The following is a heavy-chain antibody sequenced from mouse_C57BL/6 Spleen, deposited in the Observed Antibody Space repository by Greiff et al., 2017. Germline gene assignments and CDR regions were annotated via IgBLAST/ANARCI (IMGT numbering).Heavy chain of an antibody. CDR1: GFTFSSYT. J-gene: IGHJ1*03. CDR3: ARLLRWYFDV. V-gene: IGHV5-9*01. Sequence: EVQLVESGGGLVKPGGSLKLSCAASGFTFSSYTMSWVRQTPEKRLEWVATISGGGGNTYYPDSVKGRFTISRDNAKNTLYLQISSLRSEDTALYYCARLLRWYFDVWGTGTTVTVSS. D-gene: IGHD1-1*01. CDR2: ISGGGGNT.